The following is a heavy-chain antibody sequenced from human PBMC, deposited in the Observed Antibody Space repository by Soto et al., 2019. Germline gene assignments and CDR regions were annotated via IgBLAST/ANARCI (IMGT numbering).Heavy chain of an antibody. D-gene: IGHD1-7*01. CDR1: AGSISSQY. Sequence: PSETLSLTCTLSAGSISSQYWGWIRQPPGKGLEWIGYIYYSGSTNYNPSLKSRVTISVDTSKNQFSVKLSSVTAADTAVYYCARNTGTYLGYYYAMDVWGQGTTVTVSS. CDR3: ARNTGTYLGYYYAMDV. J-gene: IGHJ6*02. V-gene: IGHV4-59*11. CDR2: IYYSGST.